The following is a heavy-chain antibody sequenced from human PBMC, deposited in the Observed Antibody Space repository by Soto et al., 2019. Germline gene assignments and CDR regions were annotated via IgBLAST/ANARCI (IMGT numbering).Heavy chain of an antibody. CDR1: GFTFSSYA. CDR3: ARRTSGWYLDY. J-gene: IGHJ4*02. V-gene: IGHV3-23*01. D-gene: IGHD6-19*01. CDR2: ISCSDGST. Sequence: EVQLLESGGGLVQPGGSLRLSCAASGFTFSSYAMSWVRQAPGKGLEWVSVISCSDGSTYYADSVKDRFTISRDNAKITLYLQMNSLRAEDTAVYYCARRTSGWYLDYWGQGTLVTVSS.